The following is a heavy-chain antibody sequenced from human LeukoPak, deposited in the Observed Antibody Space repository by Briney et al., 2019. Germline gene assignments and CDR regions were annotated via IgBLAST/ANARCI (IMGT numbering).Heavy chain of an antibody. CDR3: ARDWADSSGHIFDY. J-gene: IGHJ4*02. CDR2: IYHSGST. Sequence: SETLSLTCTVSGYSISSGYYWGWIRQPPGKGLGWIGSIYHSGSTYYNPSLKSRVTISVDTSKNQFSLKLSSVTAADTAVYYCARDWADSSGHIFDYWGQGTLVTVSS. V-gene: IGHV4-38-2*02. CDR1: GYSISSGYY. D-gene: IGHD3-22*01.